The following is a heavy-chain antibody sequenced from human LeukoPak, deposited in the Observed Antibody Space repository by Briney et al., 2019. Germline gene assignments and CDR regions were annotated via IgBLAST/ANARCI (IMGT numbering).Heavy chain of an antibody. CDR3: ARVNSVGYCSGGSCYLSY. D-gene: IGHD2-15*01. V-gene: IGHV3-7*01. CDR2: IKQDGSEK. CDR1: GFTFSSYW. J-gene: IGHJ4*02. Sequence: GGSLRLSCAASGFTFSSYWMSWVRQAPGKGLEWVANIKQDGSEKYYVDSVKGRFTISRDNAKNSLYLQMNSLRAEDTAVYYCARVNSVGYCSGGSCYLSYWGQGTLVTVSS.